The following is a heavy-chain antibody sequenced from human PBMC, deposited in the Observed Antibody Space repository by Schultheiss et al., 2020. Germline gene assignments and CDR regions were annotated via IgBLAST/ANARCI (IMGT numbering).Heavy chain of an antibody. V-gene: IGHV1-69*13. CDR1: GGTFSSYA. CDR3: ATESRSYCSSTSCYAHYASYYYYYGMDV. Sequence: SVKVSCKASGGTFSSYAISWVRQAPGQGLEWMGGIIPIFGTANYAQKFQGRVTITADESTSTAYMELSSLRSEDTAVYYCATESRSYCSSTSCYAHYASYYYYYGMDVWGKGTTVNVSS. J-gene: IGHJ6*04. D-gene: IGHD2-2*01. CDR2: IIPIFGTA.